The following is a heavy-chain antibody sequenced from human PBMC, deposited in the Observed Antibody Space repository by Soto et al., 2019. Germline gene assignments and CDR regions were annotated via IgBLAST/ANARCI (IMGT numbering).Heavy chain of an antibody. CDR2: IKQDGSEK. CDR3: AWNRGYGSRSYPFDS. V-gene: IGHV3-7*04. CDR1: GFTFSSYW. Sequence: GGSLRLSCAASGFTFSSYWMAWVRQAPGKGLEWVANIKQDGSEKDYVDSVKGRFTISRDNAKNSLYLQMNSLRVEDTAVYYCAWNRGYGSRSYPFDSWGQGTLVTVSS. D-gene: IGHD3-10*01. J-gene: IGHJ5*01.